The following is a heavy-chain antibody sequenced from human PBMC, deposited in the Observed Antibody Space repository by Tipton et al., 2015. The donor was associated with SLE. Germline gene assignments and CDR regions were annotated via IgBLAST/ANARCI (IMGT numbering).Heavy chain of an antibody. CDR1: GLTFGSYW. D-gene: IGHD7-27*01. Sequence: SLRLSCAASGLTFGSYWMSWVRQAPGKGLEWVANIKQDGSYKYYVDSVKGRFTISRDNAKSSLFLQMNSLRVEDTAVYYCARTIVTLGTEYFQHWGQGALVTVSS. J-gene: IGHJ1*01. V-gene: IGHV3-7*01. CDR3: ARTIVTLGTEYFQH. CDR2: IKQDGSYK.